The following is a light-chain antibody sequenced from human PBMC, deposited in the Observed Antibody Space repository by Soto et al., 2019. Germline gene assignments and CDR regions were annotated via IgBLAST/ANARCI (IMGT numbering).Light chain of an antibody. CDR2: DNN. V-gene: IGLV1-51*01. Sequence: QSVLTQPPSVSVAPGQKVTISCSGSSSNIGNNYLSWYQHVPGTAPKLLIYDNNRRPSGIPDRFSGSKSGTSATLGITGLQTGDEADYYCETWDTSLNSAVFGGGTKLTVL. CDR3: ETWDTSLNSAV. J-gene: IGLJ2*01. CDR1: SSNIGNNY.